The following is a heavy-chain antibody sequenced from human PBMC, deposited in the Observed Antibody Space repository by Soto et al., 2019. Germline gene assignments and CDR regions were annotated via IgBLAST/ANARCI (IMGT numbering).Heavy chain of an antibody. D-gene: IGHD1-1*01. CDR2: ISANNGNT. CDR1: GHTFSNYC. J-gene: IGHJ3*02. CDR3: ARNSGVHDPRDAFDI. V-gene: IGHV1-18*04. Sequence: QVQLVQSGAEVKKPGASVRVSCKVSGHTFSNYCITWVRQAPGQGLEWMGWISANNGNTNYAQKFQGRVTMTTDTATSTVYLELRSLKSDDTAVYYCARNSGVHDPRDAFDIWGQGTMFTVAS.